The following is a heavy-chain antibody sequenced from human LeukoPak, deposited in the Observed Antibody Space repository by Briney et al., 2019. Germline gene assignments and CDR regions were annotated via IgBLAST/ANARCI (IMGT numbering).Heavy chain of an antibody. D-gene: IGHD2-15*01. CDR3: ARGYCSGGGCFSVENWFDP. CDR1: GYTFTGYY. V-gene: IGHV1-2*06. CDR2: INPNSGGT. Sequence: ASVKVSCKASGYTFTGYYIFWVRQAPGQGLKWMGRINPNSGGTQNAQEFQGRVTMTRDTSISTAYMELSRLRSDDTAVYYWARGYCSGGGCFSVENWFDPWGQGTLVTVSS. J-gene: IGHJ5*02.